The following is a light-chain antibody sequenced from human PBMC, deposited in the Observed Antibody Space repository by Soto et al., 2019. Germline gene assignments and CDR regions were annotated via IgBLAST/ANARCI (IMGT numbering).Light chain of an antibody. J-gene: IGKJ4*01. V-gene: IGKV3-11*01. CDR3: QQRSNWSPALS. CDR2: DAS. Sequence: EVVLTQSPATLSLSPGDRATLSCRASQSVNNFLAWYQQKPGQTPRLLIYDASKRATGIPGRFSGSGSGTDFTLTISSLAPEDFAVYYCQQRSNWSPALSFGGATKVEI. CDR1: QSVNNF.